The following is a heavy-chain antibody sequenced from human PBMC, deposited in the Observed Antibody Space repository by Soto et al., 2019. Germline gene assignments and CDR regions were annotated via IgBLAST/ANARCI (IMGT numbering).Heavy chain of an antibody. D-gene: IGHD3-9*01. CDR1: AFTFANYD. J-gene: IGHJ4*02. CDR3: AREVILTGYRYGNLDH. CDR2: ISASGDIT. V-gene: IGHV3-23*01. Sequence: GSLRLSCAASAFTFANYDMSWVRQAPGKGLDWVSAISASGDITHYADSVKGRFTISRDNSKNTLYLQMNSLRAEDTGVYYCAREVILTGYRYGNLDHWGQGTLVTVSS.